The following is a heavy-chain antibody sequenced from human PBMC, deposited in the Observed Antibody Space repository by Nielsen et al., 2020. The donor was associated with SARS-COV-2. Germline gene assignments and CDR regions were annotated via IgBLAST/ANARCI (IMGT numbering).Heavy chain of an antibody. V-gene: IGHV3-30*03. CDR3: ARDSYSVRGYNNNRGAEYFQH. J-gene: IGHJ1*01. D-gene: IGHD1-14*01. CDR1: GFTFRSYG. CDR2: ISFDGNKM. Sequence: GGSLRLSCAASGFTFRSYGMHWVRQAPGKGLEWVAVISFDGNKMYYEDSVKGRFTISRDNSKNTLYLQMNSLREEDTAVYYCARDSYSVRGYNNNRGAEYFQHWGQGSLVTVSS.